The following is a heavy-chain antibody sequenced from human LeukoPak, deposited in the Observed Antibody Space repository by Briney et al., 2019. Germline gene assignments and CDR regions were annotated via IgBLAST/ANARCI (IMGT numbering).Heavy chain of an antibody. V-gene: IGHV3-7*01. CDR2: IKQDGSEK. Sequence: TGGSLRLSCAASGITLSVYWMSWVRQAPGKGLEWVANIKQDGSEKYYRGSVQGRFTISRDNAKNSLYLQMNSLRAEDTAVYYCARSGSGYFDYWGQGSLVTVSS. CDR3: ARSGSGYFDY. CDR1: GITLSVYW. J-gene: IGHJ4*02.